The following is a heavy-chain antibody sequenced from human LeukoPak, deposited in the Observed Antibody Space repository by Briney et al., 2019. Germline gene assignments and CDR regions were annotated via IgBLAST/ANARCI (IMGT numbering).Heavy chain of an antibody. J-gene: IGHJ5*02. D-gene: IGHD6-6*01. CDR2: IYYSGRT. CDR3: ARVSSRGWFDP. CDR1: GGSISSYY. V-gene: IGHV4-59*01. Sequence: SETLSLTCTVSGGSISSYYWSCLRQPPGKGREWIGYIYYSGRTNYNPSLNSRVTISVDASQNEFSLNLSAVTAADTAVYYCARVSSRGWFDPWGQGTLVTVSS.